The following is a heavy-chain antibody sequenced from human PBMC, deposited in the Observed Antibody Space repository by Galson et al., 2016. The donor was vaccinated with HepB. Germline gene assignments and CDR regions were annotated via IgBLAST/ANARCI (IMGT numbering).Heavy chain of an antibody. CDR1: GFTFSSYA. D-gene: IGHD3-3*01. CDR3: AKDVHYDFWSALHNYFEY. V-gene: IGHV3-23*01. CDR2: ISGNGDSI. J-gene: IGHJ4*02. Sequence: SLRLSCAASGFTFSSYAMSWVRQAPGEGLEWVSAISGNGDSIYYADSVRGRFTISRDNSKNTLFLQIYSLRAEDTAVFYCAKDVHYDFWSALHNYFEYWGQGTLVTVSS.